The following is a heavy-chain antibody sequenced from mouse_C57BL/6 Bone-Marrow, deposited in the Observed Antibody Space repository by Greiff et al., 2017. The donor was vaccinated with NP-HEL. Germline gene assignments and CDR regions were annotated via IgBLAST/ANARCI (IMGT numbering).Heavy chain of an antibody. J-gene: IGHJ3*01. V-gene: IGHV5-4*01. Sequence: EVQVVESGGGLVKPGGSLKLSCAASGFTFSSYAMSWVRQTPEKRLEWVATISDGGSYTYYPDNVKGRFTISRDNAKNNLYLQMSHLKSEDTAMYYCAREAACKCFAYWGQGTLVTVSA. CDR2: ISDGGSYT. CDR3: AREAACKCFAY. CDR1: GFTFSSYA. D-gene: IGHD6-1*01.